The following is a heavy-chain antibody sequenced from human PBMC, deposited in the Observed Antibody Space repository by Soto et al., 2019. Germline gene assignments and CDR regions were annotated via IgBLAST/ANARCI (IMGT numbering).Heavy chain of an antibody. Sequence: SETLSLTCTVSGGSISSYYWSWIRQPPGKGLEWIGYNYYSGSTNYNPSLKSRITITVDTSKNQFSLKLNSVTAADTAVYYCARDESLEAWGQGTLVTVSS. D-gene: IGHD3-3*02. J-gene: IGHJ5*02. V-gene: IGHV4-59*01. CDR2: NYYSGST. CDR1: GGSISSYY. CDR3: ARDESLEA.